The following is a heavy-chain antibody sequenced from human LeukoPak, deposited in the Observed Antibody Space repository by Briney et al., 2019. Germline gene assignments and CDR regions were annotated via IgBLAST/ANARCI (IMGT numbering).Heavy chain of an antibody. CDR3: ARDSSSGWYRLFDY. Sequence: SETLSLTCTVSGYSISSGYYWGWIRQPAGKGLEWIGRIYTSGSTNYNPSLKSRVTISVGTSKNQFSLKLSSVTAADTAVYYCARDSSSGWYRLFDYWGQGTLVTVSS. V-gene: IGHV4-61*02. J-gene: IGHJ4*02. CDR1: GYSISSGYY. CDR2: IYTSGST. D-gene: IGHD6-19*01.